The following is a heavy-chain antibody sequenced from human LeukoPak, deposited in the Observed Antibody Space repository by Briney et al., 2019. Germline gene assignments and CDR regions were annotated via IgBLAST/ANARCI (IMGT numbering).Heavy chain of an antibody. D-gene: IGHD1-26*01. V-gene: IGHV3-30*04. CDR1: GFTFSSYA. J-gene: IGHJ3*02. CDR3: ARKNPGEWELRGDDAFDI. Sequence: GGSLRLSCAASGFTFSSYAMHWVRQAPGKGLEWVAIISYDGSNKYYAESVKGRFTISRDNSKNTLYLQMNSLRAEDTAAYYCARKNPGEWELRGDDAFDIWGQGTMVTVSS. CDR2: ISYDGSNK.